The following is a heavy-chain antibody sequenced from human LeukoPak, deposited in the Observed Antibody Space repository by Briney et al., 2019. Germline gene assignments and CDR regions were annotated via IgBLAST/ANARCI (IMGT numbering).Heavy chain of an antibody. Sequence: GGSLRLSCAASGFSFSSSGINWVRQAPGKGLEWVSSIDSTGTDRYYADSVKGRFTISRANAKNSLYLQMNSLRAEDTAVYYCATETIGRHYDYWGQGTLLTVSS. CDR3: ATETIGRHYDY. V-gene: IGHV3-21*01. D-gene: IGHD1-14*01. CDR1: GFSFSSSG. CDR2: IDSTGTDR. J-gene: IGHJ4*02.